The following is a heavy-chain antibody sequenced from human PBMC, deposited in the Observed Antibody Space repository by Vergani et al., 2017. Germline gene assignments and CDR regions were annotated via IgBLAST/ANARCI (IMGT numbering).Heavy chain of an antibody. CDR2: IHPADSDT. CDR1: RYSFTNYW. V-gene: IGHV5-51*01. Sequence: EVQLVQSGAEVKKPGESLKISCQISRYSFTNYWIGWVRQMPGKGLEWMGIIHPADSDTRYSPSFQGQVTISVDKSISTAYLQRSSLRASDSAMYYCARLYGRDSSGSKYFDYWGQGTQVIVSS. D-gene: IGHD3-22*01. CDR3: ARLYGRDSSGSKYFDY. J-gene: IGHJ4*02.